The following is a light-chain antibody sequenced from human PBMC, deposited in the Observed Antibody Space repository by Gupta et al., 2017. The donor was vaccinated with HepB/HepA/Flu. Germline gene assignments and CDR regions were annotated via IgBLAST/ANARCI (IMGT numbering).Light chain of an antibody. CDR3: AAWDDRRNGYV. CDR1: ISNIGSNT. CDR2: DNN. Sequence: QSVLPQPPSASGTPGQRVTISCSGSISNIGSNTVNWYQQLPGTAPKLLIYDNNQRNSGVPDRISGSKSGTSAALAISGLQAEDEADYYCAAWDDRRNGYVFGTGTKVTVL. V-gene: IGLV1-44*01. J-gene: IGLJ1*01.